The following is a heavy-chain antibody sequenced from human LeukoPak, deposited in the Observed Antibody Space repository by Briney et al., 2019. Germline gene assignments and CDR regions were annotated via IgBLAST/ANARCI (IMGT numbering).Heavy chain of an antibody. CDR1: GFTFSNAW. D-gene: IGHD3-16*02. V-gene: IGHV3-15*01. Sequence: AGGSLRLSCAASGFTFSNAWMSWVRQAPGKGLEWVGRIKSKTDGGTTDYAAPVKGRFTISRDDSKNTLYLQMNSLKTEDTAVYYCTTANTFGGVIDYWGQGTLVTVSS. J-gene: IGHJ4*02. CDR2: IKSKTDGGTT. CDR3: TTANTFGGVIDY.